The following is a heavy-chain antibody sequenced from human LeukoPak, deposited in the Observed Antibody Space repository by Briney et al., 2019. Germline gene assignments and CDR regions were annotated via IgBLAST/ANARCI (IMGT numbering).Heavy chain of an antibody. D-gene: IGHD3/OR15-3a*01. CDR3: ARVGVVDYSTGYHEGLHYYYGMDV. Sequence: PSETLSLTCAVSGASMNTHYWSWIRQPPGKGLEWIGYMLDTVTTKDNPSLKSRFTLSADTSKNQFSLRLTSVTAADTAVYYCARVGVVDYSTGYHEGLHYYYGMDVWGQGTTVTVSS. CDR1: GASMNTHY. V-gene: IGHV4-4*09. CDR2: MLDTVTT. J-gene: IGHJ6*02.